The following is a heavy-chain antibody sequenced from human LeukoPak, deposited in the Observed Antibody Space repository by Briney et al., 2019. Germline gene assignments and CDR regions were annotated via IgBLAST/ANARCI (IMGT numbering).Heavy chain of an antibody. Sequence: SETLSLTCTVSGGSISSYYWNWIRQPPGKGLEWVGHIYYSGSTNYNPSLKSRVTISVDTSKNQFSLKPSSVTAADTAVYYCARQSLGWFDPWGQGTLVTVSS. CDR1: GGSISSYY. J-gene: IGHJ5*02. CDR2: IYYSGST. CDR3: ARQSLGWFDP. V-gene: IGHV4-59*08.